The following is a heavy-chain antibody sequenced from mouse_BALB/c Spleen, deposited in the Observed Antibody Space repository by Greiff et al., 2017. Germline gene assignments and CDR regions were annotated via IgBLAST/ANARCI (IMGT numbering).Heavy chain of an antibody. J-gene: IGHJ1*01. CDR3: ARWLLAYFDV. CDR1: GYSITSDYA. CDR2: ISYSGST. V-gene: IGHV3-2*02. Sequence: DVQLQESGPGLVKPSQSLSLTCTVTGYSITSDYAWNWIRQFPGNKLEWMGYISYSGSTSYNPSLKSRISITRDTSKNQFFLQLNSVTTEDTATYYCARWLLAYFDVWGAGTTVTVSS. D-gene: IGHD2-3*01.